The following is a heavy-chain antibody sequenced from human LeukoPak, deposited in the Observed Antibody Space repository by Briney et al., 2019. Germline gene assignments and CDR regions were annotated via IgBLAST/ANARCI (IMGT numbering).Heavy chain of an antibody. CDR2: ISYDGSNK. Sequence: TGGSLRLSCAASGFTFSSYGMHWVRQAPGKGLEWVAVISYDGSNKYYADSVKGRFTISRDNSKNTLYLQMNSLRAEDTAVYYCAKTLVATISPVFDYWGQGTLVTVSS. J-gene: IGHJ4*02. CDR1: GFTFSSYG. V-gene: IGHV3-30*18. CDR3: AKTLVATISPVFDY. D-gene: IGHD5-12*01.